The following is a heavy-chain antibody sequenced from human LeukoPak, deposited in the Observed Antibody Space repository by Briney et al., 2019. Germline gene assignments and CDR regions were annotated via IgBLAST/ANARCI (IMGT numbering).Heavy chain of an antibody. CDR3: ARVSAMVNLSYDC. Sequence: SETLSLTCTVSGGSISSGDYYWSWIRQPPGKGLEWIGYIYKSGSTYYNPSFKARVTISIDTSKNQFSLKLSSVTAADTAMYYCARVSAMVNLSYDCWGQGTLVTVSS. D-gene: IGHD5-18*01. CDR1: GGSISSGDYY. J-gene: IGHJ4*02. V-gene: IGHV4-30-4*01. CDR2: IYKSGST.